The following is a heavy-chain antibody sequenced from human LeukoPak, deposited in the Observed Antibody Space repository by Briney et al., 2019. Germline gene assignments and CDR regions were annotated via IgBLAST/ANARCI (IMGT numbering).Heavy chain of an antibody. CDR2: IYHSGST. D-gene: IGHD6-19*01. Sequence: SETLSLTCTVSGVSISSGTHYWSWIRQPPGKGLEWIGYIYHSGSTYYNPSLKSRVTISLDRSQNQFSLKLSSVTAADTAVYYCAREPSSGWYSGSSGWFDPWGQGTLVTVSS. CDR1: GVSISSGTHY. CDR3: AREPSSGWYSGSSGWFDP. J-gene: IGHJ5*02. V-gene: IGHV4-30-2*01.